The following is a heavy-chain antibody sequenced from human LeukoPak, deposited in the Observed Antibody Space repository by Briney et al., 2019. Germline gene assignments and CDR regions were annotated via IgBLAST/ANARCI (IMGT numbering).Heavy chain of an antibody. CDR1: GGSFSGYY. Sequence: SETLSLTCAVYGGSFSGYYWSWIRQPPGKGLEWIGEINHSGSTNYNPCLTSRGTISVDTSKNQFSMKQSSVTAADTAVYYCARVWTHWRYYVDYWGQGTLVTVSS. V-gene: IGHV4-34*01. D-gene: IGHD3/OR15-3a*01. CDR2: INHSGST. J-gene: IGHJ4*02. CDR3: ARVWTHWRYYVDY.